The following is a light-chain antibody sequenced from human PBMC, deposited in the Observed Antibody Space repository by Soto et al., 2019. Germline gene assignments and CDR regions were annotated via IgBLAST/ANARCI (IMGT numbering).Light chain of an antibody. CDR1: SSDVGGYNY. V-gene: IGLV2-14*01. Sequence: QSALTQPASVSGSPGQSITISCTGTSSDVGGYNYVSWYQHHPGKAPKLMIYEVSSRPSGVSNRFSGSKSGNTASLTISGLKPEDEADYYCSSYTSSSTYVFGTGTKLTVL. J-gene: IGLJ1*01. CDR3: SSYTSSSTYV. CDR2: EVS.